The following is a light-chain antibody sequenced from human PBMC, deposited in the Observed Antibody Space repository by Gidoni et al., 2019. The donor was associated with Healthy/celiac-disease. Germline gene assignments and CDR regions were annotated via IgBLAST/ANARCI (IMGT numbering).Light chain of an antibody. CDR2: AAS. Sequence: DIQMTQSPSSLSASVGDRVTITCPASQSISSYLNWYQQKPGKAPKLLIYAASSLQSGVPSRFSGSGSGTDFTLTISSLQPEDFATYYCQQSYSTPPNTFGQGTKLEIK. V-gene: IGKV1-39*01. J-gene: IGKJ2*01. CDR3: QQSYSTPPNT. CDR1: QSISSY.